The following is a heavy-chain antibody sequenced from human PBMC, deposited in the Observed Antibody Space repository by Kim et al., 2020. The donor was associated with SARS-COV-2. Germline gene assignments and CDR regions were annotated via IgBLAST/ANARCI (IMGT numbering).Heavy chain of an antibody. CDR1: GFTFSSYS. D-gene: IGHD6-6*01. J-gene: IGHJ6*02. V-gene: IGHV3-21*01. CDR2: ISSSSSYI. Sequence: GGSLRLSCAASGFTFSSYSMNWVRQAPGKGLEWVSSISSSSSYIYYADSVKGRFTISRDNAKNSLYLQMNSLRAEDTAVYYCARDLSIAALPYYYGMDVWGQGTTVTVSS. CDR3: ARDLSIAALPYYYGMDV.